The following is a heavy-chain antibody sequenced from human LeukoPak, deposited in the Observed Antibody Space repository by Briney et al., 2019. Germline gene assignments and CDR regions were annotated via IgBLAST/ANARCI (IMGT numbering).Heavy chain of an antibody. V-gene: IGHV3-33*07. Sequence: PGGSLRLSCLASGFTFDTFGMYWARQAPGKGLEWVAVIWHDGSNKYYTDSVKGRFTISRDNPKNTLYLQMNSLRAEDTAVYYCARDRSTGSYFFFDYWGQGVLVTVSS. CDR1: GFTFDTFG. CDR2: IWHDGSNK. D-gene: IGHD6-19*01. J-gene: IGHJ4*02. CDR3: ARDRSTGSYFFFDY.